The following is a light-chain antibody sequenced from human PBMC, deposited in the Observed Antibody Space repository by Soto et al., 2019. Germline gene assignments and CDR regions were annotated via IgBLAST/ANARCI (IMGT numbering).Light chain of an antibody. V-gene: IGLV2-23*01. CDR3: CSYAGSSTVI. CDR1: SSDVGSYNL. CDR2: EGS. J-gene: IGLJ2*01. Sequence: QSALTQPASVSGSPGQSITISCTGTSSDVGSYNLVSWYQLYPGKAPKLMISEGSKRPSGVSNRSAGAKSGNTASLTISGLQADDDAYYYCCSYAGSSTVIFGGGTKLTVL.